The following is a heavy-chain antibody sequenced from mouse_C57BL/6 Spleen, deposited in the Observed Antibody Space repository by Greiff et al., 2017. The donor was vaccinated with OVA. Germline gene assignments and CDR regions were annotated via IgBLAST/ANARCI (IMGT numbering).Heavy chain of an antibody. J-gene: IGHJ1*03. D-gene: IGHD2-3*01. V-gene: IGHV8-8*01. Sequence: QVTLKVSGPGILQPSQTLSLTCSFSGFSLSTFGMGVGWIRQPSGKGLEWLAHIWWDDDKYYNPALKRRLTISTATSKKQVFLKNANVDTADTATYYGARIYDGDYTNWDFDGWGTGTTGTVSS. CDR2: IWWDDDK. CDR1: GFSLSTFGMG. CDR3: ARIYDGDYTNWDFDG.